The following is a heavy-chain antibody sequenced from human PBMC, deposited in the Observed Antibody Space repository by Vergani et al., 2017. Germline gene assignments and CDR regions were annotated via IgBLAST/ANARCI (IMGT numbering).Heavy chain of an antibody. CDR2: IRYDGSNE. CDR1: GFTFNNYG. V-gene: IGHV3-30*02. J-gene: IGHJ3*01. Sequence: VQLVESGGGVVQPGGSLRLSCAASGFTFNNYGMHWVRQAPGKGLEWVAFIRYDGSNEYYTDSVKGRFTISRDNSRNTLYLQMNSLRPEDTALYYCAKAYGDHEGDWGQGTMVTVSS. CDR3: AKAYGDHEGD. D-gene: IGHD4-17*01.